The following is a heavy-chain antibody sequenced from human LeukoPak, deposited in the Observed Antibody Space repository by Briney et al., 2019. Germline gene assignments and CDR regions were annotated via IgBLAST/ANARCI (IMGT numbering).Heavy chain of an antibody. J-gene: IGHJ4*02. V-gene: IGHV3-30-3*01. CDR1: GFNFSTYA. CDR2: ISSEGSMK. D-gene: IGHD5-12*01. Sequence: GGSLRLSCAASGFNFSTYAMHWVRQAPGKGLEWVAVISSEGSMKDYADSVKGRFTVSRDNSKNTLYLQLSSLRDEDTSLYYCARGNLYIVATIEDYWGQGTLVTVSS. CDR3: ARGNLYIVATIEDY.